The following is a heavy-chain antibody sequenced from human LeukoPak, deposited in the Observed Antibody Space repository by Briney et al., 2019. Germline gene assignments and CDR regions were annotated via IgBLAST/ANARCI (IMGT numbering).Heavy chain of an antibody. V-gene: IGHV4-34*01. J-gene: IGHJ5*02. CDR3: APRGDIEHSYVYGKWFDP. D-gene: IGHD5-18*01. CDR2: INHSGSS. Sequence: SETLSLTCAVYGGSFSAYYWTWIRQPPGKGLEWIGEINHSGSSNYNSSLRSRVTISVDTSYKQFSLRLSSVTAADTAVYYCAPRGDIEHSYVYGKWFDPRGQGTRVTVSS. CDR1: GGSFSAYY.